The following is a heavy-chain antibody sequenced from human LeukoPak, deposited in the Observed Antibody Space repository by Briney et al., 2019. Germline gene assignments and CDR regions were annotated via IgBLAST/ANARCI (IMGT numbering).Heavy chain of an antibody. J-gene: IGHJ4*02. D-gene: IGHD3-3*01. V-gene: IGHV1-8*01. CDR1: GYTSTSYD. Sequence: ASVKVFCKASGYTSTSYDINWVRQATGQGLEWMGWMNPNSGNTGYAQKFQGRVTMTRNTSISTAYMELSSLRSEDTAVYYCARGVAPRTTIFGVVIIRSSRETGWYFDYWGQGTLVAVSS. CDR3: ARGVAPRTTIFGVVIIRSSRETGWYFDY. CDR2: MNPNSGNT.